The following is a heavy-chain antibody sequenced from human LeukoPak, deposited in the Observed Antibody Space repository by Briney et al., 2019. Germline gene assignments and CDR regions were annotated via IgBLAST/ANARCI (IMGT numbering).Heavy chain of an antibody. CDR3: ARGYSSSYHYGMDV. Sequence: GGSLRLSCAASGFTVNTNYMSWVRQAPGKGLEWVANIKQDGSEKYYVDSVKGRFTISRDNAKNSLYLQMNSLRAEDTAVYYCARGYSSSYHYGMDVWGQGTTVTASS. V-gene: IGHV3-7*03. CDR2: IKQDGSEK. D-gene: IGHD6-13*01. J-gene: IGHJ6*02. CDR1: GFTVNTNY.